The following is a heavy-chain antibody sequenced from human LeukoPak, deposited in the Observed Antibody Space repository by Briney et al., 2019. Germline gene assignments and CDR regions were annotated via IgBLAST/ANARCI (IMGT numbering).Heavy chain of an antibody. CDR3: ARTYCGGDCYSRSFDY. CDR2: IYYSGST. J-gene: IGHJ4*02. V-gene: IGHV4-39*01. Sequence: SETLSLTCTVSGGSISSSSYYWGWIRQRPGKGLEWIGSIYYSGSTYYNPSLKSRVTISVDTSKNQFSLKLSSVTAADTAVYYCARTYCGGDCYSRSFDYWGQGTLVTVSS. D-gene: IGHD2-21*02. CDR1: GGSISSSSYY.